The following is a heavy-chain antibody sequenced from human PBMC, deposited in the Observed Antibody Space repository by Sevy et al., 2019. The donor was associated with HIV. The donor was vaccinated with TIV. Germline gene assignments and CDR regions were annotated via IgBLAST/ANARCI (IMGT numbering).Heavy chain of an antibody. CDR3: AINRDYYDSSGFSY. J-gene: IGHJ4*02. CDR2: ISSGSSYI. D-gene: IGHD3-22*01. Sequence: GGSLRLSCAASGFTFNYFNMNWVRQAPGKGLEWVSSISSGSSYIKYADSVQGRFTISRDNAKSSLYLQMNSLSAEDTAVDYCAINRDYYDSSGFSYWGQGTLVTVSS. V-gene: IGHV3-21*06. CDR1: GFTFNYFN.